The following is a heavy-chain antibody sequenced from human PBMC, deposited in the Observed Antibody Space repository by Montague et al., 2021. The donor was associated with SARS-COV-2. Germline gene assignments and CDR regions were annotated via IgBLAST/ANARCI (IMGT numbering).Heavy chain of an antibody. CDR1: GDSVSSNSAT. CDR3: TSGREGNYNVMDV. Sequence: CAISGDSVSSNSATWNWVTQSPSRGLDWLGRTYYRSKWYNDYAVSVRGRVTINPDTSKNQFSLQLNSVTPEDTAIYCCTSGREGNYNVMDVWGQGTTVTVSS. V-gene: IGHV6-1*01. CDR2: TYYRSKWYN. D-gene: IGHD1-1*01. J-gene: IGHJ6*02.